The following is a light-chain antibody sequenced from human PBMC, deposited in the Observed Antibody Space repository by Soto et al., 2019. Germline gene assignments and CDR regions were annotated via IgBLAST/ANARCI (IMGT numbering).Light chain of an antibody. CDR3: QQSYTTPIT. V-gene: IGKV1-39*01. CDR1: QSISSY. J-gene: IGKJ5*01. Sequence: DIQMTQSPSSLSASVGDRVTITCRASQSISSYLNWYQQKLGKAPKLLIYAASTLQSGVPSRFSGSESGTDFTLTISSLQPEDFATYYCQQSYTTPITFGQGTRLEIK. CDR2: AAS.